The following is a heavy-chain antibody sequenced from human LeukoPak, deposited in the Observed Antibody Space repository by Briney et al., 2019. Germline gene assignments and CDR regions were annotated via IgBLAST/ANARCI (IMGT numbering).Heavy chain of an antibody. J-gene: IGHJ6*02. Sequence: GASVKVSCKASGVTFSSYAISWVRQAPGQGLEWMGGIIPIFGRANCAQNLHGRGTITADESTSTAYMELSSMRSEDTAVYYCARSDGPSYYYGMDVWGQGTTVTVSS. CDR1: GVTFSSYA. CDR3: ARSDGPSYYYGMDV. CDR2: IIPIFGRA. D-gene: IGHD5-24*01. V-gene: IGHV1-69*13.